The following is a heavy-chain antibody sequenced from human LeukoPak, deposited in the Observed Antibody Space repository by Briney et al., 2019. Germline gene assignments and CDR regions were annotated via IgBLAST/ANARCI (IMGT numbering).Heavy chain of an antibody. V-gene: IGHV3-23*01. CDR3: AKDRINSIYCTNGACYADY. CDR1: GFTFSSYA. Sequence: GGSLRLSCAASGFTFSSYAMSWVRQAPGKGLEWVSGISGSGGTTYSADSVKGRFTISRDNSKNTLYLQMNSLRAEETAVYYCAKDRINSIYCTNGACYADYWGQGTLVTVSS. CDR2: ISGSGGTT. D-gene: IGHD2-8*01. J-gene: IGHJ4*02.